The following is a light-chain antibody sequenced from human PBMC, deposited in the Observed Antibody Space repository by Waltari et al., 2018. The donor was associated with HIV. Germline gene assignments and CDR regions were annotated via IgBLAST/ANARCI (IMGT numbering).Light chain of an antibody. J-gene: IGLJ2*01. CDR1: SSDVGGYNY. V-gene: IGLV2-8*01. CDR3: SSYAGSNNFGV. CDR2: EVS. Sequence: SALTQPPSASGSPGQSVTISCPGTSSDVGGYNYVSWYQQHPGKAPKLMIYEVSKRPSGVPDRFSGSKSGNTASLTVSGLQAEDEADYYCSSYAGSNNFGVFGGGTKLTVL.